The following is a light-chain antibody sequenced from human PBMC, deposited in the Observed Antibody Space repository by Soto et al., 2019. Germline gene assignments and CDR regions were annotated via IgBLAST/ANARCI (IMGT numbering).Light chain of an antibody. Sequence: QSALTQPASVSGSLGQSITISCSGTSSDVGTYNLVSWYQQHPGKAPKLMIYEVSKWPSGVSNRFSGSKSGNTASLTISGLQAEDEADYYCCSYAAGNTYVFGTGTKLTVL. V-gene: IGLV2-23*02. CDR1: SSDVGTYNL. CDR3: CSYAAGNTYV. CDR2: EVS. J-gene: IGLJ1*01.